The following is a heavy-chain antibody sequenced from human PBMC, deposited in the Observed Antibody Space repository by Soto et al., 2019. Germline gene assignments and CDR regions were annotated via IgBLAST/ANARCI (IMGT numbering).Heavy chain of an antibody. V-gene: IGHV4-61*01. CDR3: AREWGLNWGPPSSPDWYFDL. Sequence: SETLSLTCTVSGGSVSSGSYYWSWIRQPPGKGLEWIGYIYYSGSTNYNPSLKSRVTISVDTSKNQFSLKLSSVTAADTAVYYCAREWGLNWGPPSSPDWYFDLWGRGTLVTVSS. D-gene: IGHD7-27*01. CDR2: IYYSGST. J-gene: IGHJ2*01. CDR1: GGSVSSGSYY.